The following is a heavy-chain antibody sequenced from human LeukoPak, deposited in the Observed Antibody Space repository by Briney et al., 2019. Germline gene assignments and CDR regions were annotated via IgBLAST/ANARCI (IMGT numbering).Heavy chain of an antibody. V-gene: IGHV3-23*01. J-gene: IGHJ5*02. CDR3: AKNPYYDFWSGYSNWFDP. Sequence: GGSLRLSCAASGFTVSSNFMTWVRQAPGKGLEWVTGISGGGGSTYYADSVKGRFTISRDNSKNTLDLQMNSLRAEDTAVYYCAKNPYYDFWSGYSNWFDPWGQGALVTVSS. CDR1: GFTVSSNF. CDR2: ISGGGGST. D-gene: IGHD3-3*01.